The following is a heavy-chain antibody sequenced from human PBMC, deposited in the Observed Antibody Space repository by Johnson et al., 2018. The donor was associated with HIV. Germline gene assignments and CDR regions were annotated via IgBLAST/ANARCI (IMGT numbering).Heavy chain of an antibody. CDR3: AKEVPDKFDV. V-gene: IGHV3-20*04. CDR1: GFTFDEYG. CDR2: INWNGGRS. J-gene: IGHJ3*01. Sequence: VQLVESGGGVVRPGESLRLSCAGSGFTFDEYGMSWVRQVAGKGLEWVSGINWNGGRSGHADSVKGRFTISRDNSKNTLYLQMNSLRPEDTALYYCAKEVPDKFDVWGQGTMVTVSS.